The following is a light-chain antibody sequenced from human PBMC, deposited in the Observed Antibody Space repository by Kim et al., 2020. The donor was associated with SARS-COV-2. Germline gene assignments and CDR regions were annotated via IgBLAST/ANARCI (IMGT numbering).Light chain of an antibody. Sequence: SSELTQDPAVSVALGQTVRITCQGDSLRSYYASWYQQKPGQAPVLVIYGKNNRPSGIPDRFSGSSSGNTASLTITGAQAEDEADYYCNSRDSSGNLHAVF. CDR3: NSRDSSGNLHAV. V-gene: IGLV3-19*01. J-gene: IGLJ7*01. CDR2: GKN. CDR1: SLRSYY.